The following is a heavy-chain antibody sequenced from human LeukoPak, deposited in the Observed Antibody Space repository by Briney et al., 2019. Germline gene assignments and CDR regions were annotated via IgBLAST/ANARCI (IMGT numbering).Heavy chain of an antibody. CDR1: GGSISSGCYY. V-gene: IGHV4-61*02. Sequence: PAQTLSLTCTVSGGSISSGCYYWSWMRQPAGKGLEAIGRIYNSGSTNYNPRLKSRVTISVDTSNHQFSLQLSYVTAADTAVYYCASTRGFFDYWGQGTLVTVSS. CDR2: IYNSGST. CDR3: ASTRGFFDY. J-gene: IGHJ4*02.